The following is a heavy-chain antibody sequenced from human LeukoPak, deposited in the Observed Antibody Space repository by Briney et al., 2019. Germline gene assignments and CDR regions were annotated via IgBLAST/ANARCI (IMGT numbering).Heavy chain of an antibody. CDR2: IKPDGSEK. CDR1: GFTFSSYW. Sequence: GGSLSLFCAASGFTFSSYWMKWVRQAPGKGLEWVAKIKPDGSEKFYVDSVKGRFTISRDNAKNPLYLQMNSLTVEDTAVYYCATDSGYSGASWGQGTLATVSS. D-gene: IGHD1-26*01. CDR3: ATDSGYSGAS. V-gene: IGHV3-7*01. J-gene: IGHJ5*02.